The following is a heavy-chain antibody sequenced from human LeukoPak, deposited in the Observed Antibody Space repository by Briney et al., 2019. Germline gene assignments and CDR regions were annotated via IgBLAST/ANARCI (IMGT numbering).Heavy chain of an antibody. CDR1: GFNFSNYD. CDR2: IRYDGSVK. Sequence: PGGSLRLSCAASGFNFSNYDMHGVRQAPGKGLEWVAFIRYDGSVKYYADSVKGRFTISRDNSKNTLYLQMNSLRTEDTAVYYCAKGDTSWGQGTLVTVSS. D-gene: IGHD2-21*02. V-gene: IGHV3-30*02. J-gene: IGHJ5*02. CDR3: AKGDTS.